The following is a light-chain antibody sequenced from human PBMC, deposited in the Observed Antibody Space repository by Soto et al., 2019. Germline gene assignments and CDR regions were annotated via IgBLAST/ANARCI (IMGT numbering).Light chain of an antibody. CDR2: AAS. CDR3: QQLNSYQLT. CDR1: QGISSY. J-gene: IGKJ4*01. V-gene: IGKV1-9*01. Sequence: DIQLTQSPSFLSASVGDRVTITCRASQGISSYLAWYQQKPGKAPKLLIYAASTLQSGVPSRFSDSGSGTEFTLTISSLQPEDFATYYCQQLNSYQLTFGGGTKVEIK.